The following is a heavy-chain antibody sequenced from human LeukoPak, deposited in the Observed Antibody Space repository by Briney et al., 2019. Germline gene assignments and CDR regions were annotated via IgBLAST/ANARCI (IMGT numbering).Heavy chain of an antibody. V-gene: IGHV1-46*01. CDR3: ARDFDILTGYSNWFDP. CDR1: GYTFTSYY. CDR2: INPSGGST. Sequence: ASVKVSCKASGYTFTSYYMHWVRQVPGQGLEWMGIINPSGGSTTYAQKFQGRVTMTRDTSTSTVYMELSSLRSEDTAVYYCARDFDILTGYSNWFDPWGQGTLVTVSS. D-gene: IGHD3-9*01. J-gene: IGHJ5*02.